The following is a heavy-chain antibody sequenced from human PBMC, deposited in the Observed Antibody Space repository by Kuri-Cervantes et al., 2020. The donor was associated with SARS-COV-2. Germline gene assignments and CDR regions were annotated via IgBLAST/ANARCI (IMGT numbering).Heavy chain of an antibody. V-gene: IGHV1-2*04. CDR1: GYTFTSYY. CDR3: AREPAGYSSRYCIDV. Sequence: ASVKVSCKASGYTFTSYYMHWVRQAPGQGLEWMGRINPGSGDTKFAQKFQGWVTMTSDTSTNTAYMEVNNMRSDDTAVYFCAREPAGYSSRYCIDVWGQGTSVTCYS. D-gene: IGHD6-19*01. CDR2: INPGSGDT. J-gene: IGHJ6*01.